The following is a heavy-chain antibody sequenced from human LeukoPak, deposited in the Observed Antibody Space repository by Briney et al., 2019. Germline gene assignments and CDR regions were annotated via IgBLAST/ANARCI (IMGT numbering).Heavy chain of an antibody. V-gene: IGHV3-30*03. CDR1: GFIFSSYG. CDR3: ARAPGPDAFDI. D-gene: IGHD1-14*01. CDR2: LSSDGSNK. Sequence: GRSLRLSCAASGFIFSSYGMHWVRQAPGKGLEWVAVLSSDGSNKYYTDSVKGRFTISRDNSKDTLYLQMNSLRAEDTAVYYCARAPGPDAFDIWGQGTMVTVSS. J-gene: IGHJ3*02.